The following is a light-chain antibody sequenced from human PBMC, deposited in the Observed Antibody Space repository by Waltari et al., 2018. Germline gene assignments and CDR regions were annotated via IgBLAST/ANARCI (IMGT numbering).Light chain of an antibody. CDR2: KGS. J-gene: IGKJ1*01. CDR1: QSISSW. V-gene: IGKV1-5*03. CDR3: QQYNGYWT. Sequence: DIQMTQSPSTLSASVGDRVTITCRASQSISSWLAWYQQKPGTAPKLLIYKGSTLESGVPSRFSGSGSGTEFTLTINSLQPDDFATYYCQQYNGYWTFGQGTKVEIK.